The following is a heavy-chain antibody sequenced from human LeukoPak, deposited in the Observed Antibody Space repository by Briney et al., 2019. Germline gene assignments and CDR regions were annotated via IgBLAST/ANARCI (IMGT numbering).Heavy chain of an antibody. Sequence: ASVKVSCKASGYSFADYYMHWVRQAPRQGLEWMGWIKPNSGGTRSAQKFQGRVTMTRDTSISTAYMELRSLRSDDTAVYYCAGSPGYCTSNVCYLKYWGQGTLVTVSS. CDR2: IKPNSGGT. CDR1: GYSFADYY. V-gene: IGHV1-2*02. D-gene: IGHD2-8*01. CDR3: AGSPGYCTSNVCYLKY. J-gene: IGHJ4*02.